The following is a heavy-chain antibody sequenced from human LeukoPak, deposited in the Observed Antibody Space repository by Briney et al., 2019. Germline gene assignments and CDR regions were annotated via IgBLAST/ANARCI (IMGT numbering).Heavy chain of an antibody. Sequence: GGSLRLSCAASGFTFSSYEMNRVRQAPGKGLEWVSYISSSGSTIYYADSVKGRFTISRDNAKNSLYLQMNSLRAEDTAVYYCARANHYDFWSGYYFDYWGQGTLVTVSS. CDR3: ARANHYDFWSGYYFDY. J-gene: IGHJ4*02. D-gene: IGHD3-3*01. CDR2: ISSSGSTI. V-gene: IGHV3-48*03. CDR1: GFTFSSYE.